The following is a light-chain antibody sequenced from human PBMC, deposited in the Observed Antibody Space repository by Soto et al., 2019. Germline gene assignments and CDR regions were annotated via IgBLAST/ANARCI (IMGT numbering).Light chain of an antibody. CDR3: LQYETYWT. CDR2: KAS. V-gene: IGKV1-5*03. J-gene: IGKJ1*01. Sequence: DIQMTQSPSTLSASIGDRVTITCRASQTISDWLAWHQQKPGKAPKLLIYKASSLESGVPSRFSGSGSGTEFTLTISSLQPDDFATYYCLQYETYWTFAQGTKVEIK. CDR1: QTISDW.